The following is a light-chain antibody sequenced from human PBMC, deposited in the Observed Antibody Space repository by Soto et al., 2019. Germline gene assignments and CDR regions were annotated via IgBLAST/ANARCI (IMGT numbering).Light chain of an antibody. Sequence: QSVLTQPRSVSGSPGQSVTISCTGTSSDVGGYNYVSWYQQHPGKAPKLMIYDVSKRPSGVPDRSSGSKSGSTASLTISGLQAEDEADYYCCSYAGSYTYVFGTGTKVTVL. CDR2: DVS. J-gene: IGLJ1*01. CDR3: CSYAGSYTYV. CDR1: SSDVGGYNY. V-gene: IGLV2-11*01.